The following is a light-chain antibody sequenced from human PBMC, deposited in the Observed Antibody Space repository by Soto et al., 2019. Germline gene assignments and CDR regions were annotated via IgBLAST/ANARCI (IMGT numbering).Light chain of an antibody. J-gene: IGLJ3*02. CDR2: DVS. Sequence: QSALTQPRSVSGSPGQSVTISCTGTSSDVGGYNYVSWYQQHPGKAPNLMIYDVSKRPSGVPDRFSGSTSGNTASLTISGLQAEDEADYYCCSYAGSVLFGGGTKVTVL. V-gene: IGLV2-11*01. CDR1: SSDVGGYNY. CDR3: CSYAGSVL.